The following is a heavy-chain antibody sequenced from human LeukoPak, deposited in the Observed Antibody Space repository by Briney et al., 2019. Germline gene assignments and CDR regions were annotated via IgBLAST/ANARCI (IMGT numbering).Heavy chain of an antibody. D-gene: IGHD2-2*01. CDR3: ARTCSTSCPYWYFDL. V-gene: IGHV1-18*01. CDR1: GYTFTIYG. CDR2: ISAYNGNT. Sequence: GASVKVSCKASGYTFTIYGISWVRQAPGQGLEWMGWISAYNGNTNYAQKLQGRVTMTTDTSTSTAYMDLRSLRSDDTAVYYCARTCSTSCPYWYFDLWGRGTLVTVSS. J-gene: IGHJ2*01.